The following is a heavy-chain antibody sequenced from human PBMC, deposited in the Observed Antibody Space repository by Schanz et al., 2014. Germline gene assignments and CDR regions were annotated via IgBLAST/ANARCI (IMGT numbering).Heavy chain of an antibody. Sequence: VQLVESGGGLVQPGGSLRLSCAASGFTFSSYAMSWVRQAPGKGLEWVSTISHSDGSKYYADSVKGRFTISRDNSENTMYLQMNSRRAEEAAVVYYAEQIHYGDLTVTRNWGQGTLVTVSS. D-gene: IGHD3-10*01. CDR3: AEQIHYGDLTVTRN. CDR1: GFTFSSYA. J-gene: IGHJ1*01. V-gene: IGHV3-23*04. CDR2: ISHSDGSK.